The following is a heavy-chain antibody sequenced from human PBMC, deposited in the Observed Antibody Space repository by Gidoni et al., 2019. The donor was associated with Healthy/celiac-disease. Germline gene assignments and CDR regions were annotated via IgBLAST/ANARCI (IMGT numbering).Heavy chain of an antibody. J-gene: IGHJ5*02. V-gene: IGHV4-61*02. Sequence: QVQLQESGPGLVKPSQTLSLTCTVSGGSISSGSYSWSWIRQPAGKGLEWIGRIYTSGSTNYNPSLKSRVTISVDTSKNQFSLKLSSVTAADTAVYYCARGGKRWLQNWFDPWGQGTLVTVSS. D-gene: IGHD5-12*01. CDR2: IYTSGST. CDR1: GGSISSGSYS. CDR3: ARGGKRWLQNWFDP.